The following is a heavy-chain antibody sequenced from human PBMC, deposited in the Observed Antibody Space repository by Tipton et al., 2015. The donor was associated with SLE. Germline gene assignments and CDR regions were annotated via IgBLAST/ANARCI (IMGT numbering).Heavy chain of an antibody. J-gene: IGHJ4*02. CDR2: IKQDGSEK. CDR3: ARDSFVYGVPFDS. Sequence: SLRLSCAASGFTFSSYWMSWVRQAPGKGLEWVANIKQDGSEKYYVDSVKGRFTISRDNAKNSLYLQMNSLRAEDTAVYYCARDSFVYGVPFDSWGQGTLATVSS. V-gene: IGHV3-7*01. D-gene: IGHD4-17*01. CDR1: GFTFSSYW.